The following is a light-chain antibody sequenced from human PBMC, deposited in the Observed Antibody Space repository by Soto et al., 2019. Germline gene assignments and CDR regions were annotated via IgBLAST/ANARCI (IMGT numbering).Light chain of an antibody. CDR3: QQSLGIPYT. CDR1: QTISTY. J-gene: IGKJ2*01. Sequence: DIQMTQSPSALSASVGDRVTITCRASQTISTYLNWYQQKPGKAPKLLIYAASTLQSGVPSRFGGSGSVTDFTLTISSLQPEDFATYYCQQSLGIPYTFGQGTRLEIK. V-gene: IGKV1-39*01. CDR2: AAS.